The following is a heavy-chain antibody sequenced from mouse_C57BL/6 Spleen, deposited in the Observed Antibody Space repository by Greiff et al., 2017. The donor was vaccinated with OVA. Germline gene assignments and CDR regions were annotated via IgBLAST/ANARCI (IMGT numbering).Heavy chain of an antibody. CDR2: IDPANGNT. V-gene: IGHV14-3*01. J-gene: IGHJ1*03. CDR1: GFNIKNTY. Sequence: VQLKQSVAELVRPGASVKLSCTASGFNIKNTYMHWVKQRPEQGLEWIGRIDPANGNTKYAPKFQGKANITADTSSNTAYLQLSSLTSEDTAIYYGARERTVVATDWYFYVWGTGTTVTVSS. CDR3: ARERTVVATDWYFYV. D-gene: IGHD1-1*01.